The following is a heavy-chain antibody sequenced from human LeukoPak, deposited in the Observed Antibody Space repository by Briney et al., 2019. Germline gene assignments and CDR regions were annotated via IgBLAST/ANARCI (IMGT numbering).Heavy chain of an antibody. CDR3: ARDNRYCSGGSCYPHFDY. CDR2: INAGNGNT. CDR1: GGTFSSYA. J-gene: IGHJ4*02. Sequence: GASVKVSCKASGGTFSSYAISWVRQAPGQGLEWMGWINAGNGNTKYSQKFQGRVTITRDTSASTAYMELSSLRSEDTAVYYCARDNRYCSGGSCYPHFDYWGQGTLVTVSS. D-gene: IGHD2-15*01. V-gene: IGHV1-3*01.